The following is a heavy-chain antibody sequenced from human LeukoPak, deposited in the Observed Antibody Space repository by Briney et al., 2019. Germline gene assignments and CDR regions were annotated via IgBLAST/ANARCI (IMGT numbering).Heavy chain of an antibody. CDR3: ASGGTNYYDSSGYVLNY. J-gene: IGHJ4*02. V-gene: IGHV1-69*04. D-gene: IGHD3-22*01. Sequence: SVKVSCKASGGTFSSYAISRVRQAPGQGLEWMGRIIPILGIANYAQKFQGRVTITADKSTSTAYMELSSLRSEDTAVYYCASGGTNYYDSSGYVLNYWGQGTLVTVSS. CDR2: IIPILGIA. CDR1: GGTFSSYA.